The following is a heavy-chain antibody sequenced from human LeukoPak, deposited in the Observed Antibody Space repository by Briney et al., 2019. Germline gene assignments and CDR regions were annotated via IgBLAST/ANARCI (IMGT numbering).Heavy chain of an antibody. CDR1: GYTFTGYY. D-gene: IGHD1-26*01. J-gene: IGHJ3*02. Sequence: GASVKVSCKASGYTFTGYYIHWVRQAPGQGLEWMGWINPNSGGTNYAQKFQGRVTMTRDTSISTAYMELSRLRSDDTAVYYCARDQLWGRGSYYPSAFDIWGQGTMVTVSS. CDR3: ARDQLWGRGSYYPSAFDI. V-gene: IGHV1-2*02. CDR2: INPNSGGT.